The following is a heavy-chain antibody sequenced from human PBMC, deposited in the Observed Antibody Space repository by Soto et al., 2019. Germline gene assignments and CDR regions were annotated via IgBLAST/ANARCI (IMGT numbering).Heavy chain of an antibody. CDR1: GGSISSYY. CDR3: ARTYRSSSGTFDY. J-gene: IGHJ4*02. D-gene: IGHD6-6*01. V-gene: IGHV4-59*01. Sequence: SETLSLTCTVSGGSISSYYWSWIRQPPGKGLEWIGYIYYSGSTNYNPSLKSRVTISVDTSKNQFSLKLSSVTAADTAVYYCARTYRSSSGTFDYWGQGTLVTLSS. CDR2: IYYSGST.